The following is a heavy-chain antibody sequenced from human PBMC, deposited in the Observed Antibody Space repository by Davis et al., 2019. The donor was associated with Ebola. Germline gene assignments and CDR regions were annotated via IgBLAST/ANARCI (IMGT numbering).Heavy chain of an antibody. CDR2: ISAYNGNT. CDR3: ARDRYIWGSYPDY. Sequence: ASVTVSCKASGYTFTSYGISWVRQAPGQGLEWMGWISAYNGNTNYAQKLQGRVTMTTDTSISTAYMELSRLRSDDTAVYYCARDRYIWGSYPDYWGQGTLVTVSS. D-gene: IGHD3-16*02. CDR1: GYTFTSYG. J-gene: IGHJ4*01. V-gene: IGHV1-18*01.